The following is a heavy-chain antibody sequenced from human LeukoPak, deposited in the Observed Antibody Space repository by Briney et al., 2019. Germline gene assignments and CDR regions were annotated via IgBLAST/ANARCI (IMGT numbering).Heavy chain of an antibody. D-gene: IGHD3-22*01. Sequence: SSETLSLTCTVSGGSISSYYWSWIRQPPGKGLEWIGYIYYSGSTNYNPSLKSRVTISVDTSKNQFSLKLSSVTAADTAVYYCARRIPTYYYDSSGYRRWAFDIWGQGTMVTVSS. J-gene: IGHJ3*02. CDR3: ARRIPTYYYDSSGYRRWAFDI. V-gene: IGHV4-59*08. CDR2: IYYSGST. CDR1: GGSISSYY.